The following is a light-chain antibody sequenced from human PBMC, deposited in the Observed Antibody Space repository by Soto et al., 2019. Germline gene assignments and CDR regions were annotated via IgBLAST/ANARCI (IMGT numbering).Light chain of an antibody. J-gene: IGLJ1*01. Sequence: QSVLTQPASVSGSPGQSITISCSGSSSDVGGYNSVSWYQQHPGKAPKLLIYEVTNRPSGVSNRFSGSKSGSTASLSISWHQAEDEADYYCNSYTSSGTYVFGTGTKLTVL. CDR1: SSDVGGYNS. CDR2: EVT. CDR3: NSYTSSGTYV. V-gene: IGLV2-14*01.